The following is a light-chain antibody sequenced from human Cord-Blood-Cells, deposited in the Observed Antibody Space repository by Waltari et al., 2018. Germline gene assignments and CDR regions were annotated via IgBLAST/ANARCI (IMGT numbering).Light chain of an antibody. Sequence: DSVLTQSPATLSLSAGERATLSCRSSQSVSSYLAWYQQKPGQAPRLLIYDASNKATGIPARFSGSGSGTDFTLTISSLEPEDFAVYYCQQRSNWPPWTFGQGTKVEIK. V-gene: IGKV3-11*01. CDR1: QSVSSY. J-gene: IGKJ1*01. CDR3: QQRSNWPPWT. CDR2: DAS.